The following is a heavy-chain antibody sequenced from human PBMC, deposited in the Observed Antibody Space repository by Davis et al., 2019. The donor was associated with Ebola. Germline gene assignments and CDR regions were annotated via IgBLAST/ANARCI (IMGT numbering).Heavy chain of an antibody. CDR3: ARVESSFYAGDY. D-gene: IGHD6-13*01. V-gene: IGHV3-30*02. CDR1: GFTFNIFD. Sequence: GGSLRLSCAASGFTFNIFDMHWVRQAPGRGLEWVAFVRSHGSDDHYADSVKGRFTISRDNSKNTLYLQMNSLRAEDTAVYYCARVESSFYAGDYWGQGTLVTVSS. CDR2: VRSHGSDD. J-gene: IGHJ4*02.